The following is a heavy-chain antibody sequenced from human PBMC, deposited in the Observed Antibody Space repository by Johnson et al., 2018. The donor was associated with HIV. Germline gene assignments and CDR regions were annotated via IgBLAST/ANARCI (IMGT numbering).Heavy chain of an antibody. D-gene: IGHD3-22*01. Sequence: QVQLVESGGGLVQPGRSLRLSCAASGFTFSSYAMHWVRQAPGKGLEWVAVISYDGSNKYYADSVKGRFTISRDNSKNTLYLQMNSLRAEDTAVYYCARDLYNYYDSSGCDAFDIWGQGTMVTVSS. J-gene: IGHJ3*02. CDR1: GFTFSSYA. CDR3: ARDLYNYYDSSGCDAFDI. CDR2: ISYDGSNK. V-gene: IGHV3-30*14.